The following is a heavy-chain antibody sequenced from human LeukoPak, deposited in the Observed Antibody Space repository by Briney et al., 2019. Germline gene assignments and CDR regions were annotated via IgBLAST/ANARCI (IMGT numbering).Heavy chain of an antibody. CDR1: GFTFSSYG. CDR2: ISYDGSNK. J-gene: IGHJ6*02. CDR3: ARDGRFGLYYGMDV. D-gene: IGHD3-16*01. V-gene: IGHV3-30*03. Sequence: GRSLRLSCAASGFTFSSYGMHWVRQAPGKGLEWVAVISYDGSNKYYADSVKGRFTISRDNSKNTLYLQMNSLRAEDTAMYYCARDGRFGLYYGMDVWGQGTTVTVSS.